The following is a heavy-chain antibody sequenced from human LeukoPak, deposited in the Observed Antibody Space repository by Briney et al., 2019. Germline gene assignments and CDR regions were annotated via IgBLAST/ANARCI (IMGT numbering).Heavy chain of an antibody. D-gene: IGHD4-17*01. CDR1: GFTFNSYW. CDR3: ARDYGTSSPFDY. Sequence: GGSLRLSCAASGFTFNSYWMTWVRQAPGKGLEWVSYISSSGSTIYYADSVKGRFTISRDNAKNSLYLRMNSLRVEDTAVYYCARDYGTSSPFDYWGQGTLVTVSS. J-gene: IGHJ4*02. V-gene: IGHV3-48*04. CDR2: ISSSGSTI.